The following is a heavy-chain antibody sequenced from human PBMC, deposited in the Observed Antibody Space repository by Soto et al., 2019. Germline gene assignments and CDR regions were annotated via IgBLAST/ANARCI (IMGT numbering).Heavy chain of an antibody. V-gene: IGHV1-46*02. CDR1: GYTFNTYY. J-gene: IGHJ4*02. CDR3: ARSITMIVVAPGY. D-gene: IGHD3-22*01. CDR2: IHPNGGGT. Sequence: ASVKVSCKPSGYTFNTYYLHWVRQAPGQALEWMGVIHPNGGGTTYAQKFLGRVTMTRDTSTSTAYMELRSLRSDDTAVYYCARSITMIVVAPGYWGQGTLVTVS.